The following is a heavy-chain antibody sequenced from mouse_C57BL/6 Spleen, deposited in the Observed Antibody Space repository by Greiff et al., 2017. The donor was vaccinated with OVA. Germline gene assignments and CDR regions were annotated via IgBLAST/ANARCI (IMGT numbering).Heavy chain of an antibody. V-gene: IGHV1-54*01. D-gene: IGHD2-4*01. CDR1: GYAFTNYL. J-gene: IGHJ4*01. CDR3: ARGGNYDYDRYAMDY. CDR2: INPGSGGT. Sequence: QVQLQQSGAELVRPGTSVKVSCKASGYAFTNYLIEWVKQRPGQGLEWIGVINPGSGGTNYNEKFKGKATLTADKSSSTAYMQLSSLTSEDSAVYFSARGGNYDYDRYAMDYWGQGTSVTVSS.